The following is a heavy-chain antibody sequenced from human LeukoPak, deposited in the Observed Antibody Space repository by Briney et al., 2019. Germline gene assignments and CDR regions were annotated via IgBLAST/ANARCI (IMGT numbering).Heavy chain of an antibody. D-gene: IGHD5-12*01. Sequence: ASVKVSCKASGYTFTGYYMHWVRQAPGQGLEWMGIINPSGGSTSYAQKFQGRVTMTRDMSTSTVYMELSSLRSEDTAVYYCARDPGSGYDSRIFDYWGQGTLVTVSS. CDR1: GYTFTGYY. V-gene: IGHV1-46*01. J-gene: IGHJ4*02. CDR2: INPSGGST. CDR3: ARDPGSGYDSRIFDY.